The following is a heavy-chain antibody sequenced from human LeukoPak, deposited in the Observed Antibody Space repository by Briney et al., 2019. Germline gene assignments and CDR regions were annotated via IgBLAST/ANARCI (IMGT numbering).Heavy chain of an antibody. V-gene: IGHV3-23*01. Sequence: PGGSLRLSCAASGFIFSNYAMSWIRQAPGEGLEWVSSISGSGDSAYFAASVKGRFTISRDNSKNTLYLQMSSLRAEDTAVYYCAKIVVPGAIDYWGQGTLVTVSS. CDR1: GFIFSNYA. D-gene: IGHD2-2*01. CDR3: AKIVVPGAIDY. CDR2: ISGSGDSA. J-gene: IGHJ4*02.